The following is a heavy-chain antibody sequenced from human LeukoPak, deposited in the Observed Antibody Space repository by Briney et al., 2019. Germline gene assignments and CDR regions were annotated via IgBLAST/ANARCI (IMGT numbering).Heavy chain of an antibody. D-gene: IGHD1-26*01. V-gene: IGHV1-46*01. CDR1: GYTLTSYY. CDR2: VNPTGGST. Sequence: ASVKVSCKASGYTLTSYYMHWVRQAPGQGLEWMGLVNPTGGSTGYAQKFQGRVTMTRDMSTSTDYMELSSLRSEDTAIYYCARDNSVGDNAWWFDPWGQGTLVTVSS. J-gene: IGHJ5*02. CDR3: ARDNSVGDNAWWFDP.